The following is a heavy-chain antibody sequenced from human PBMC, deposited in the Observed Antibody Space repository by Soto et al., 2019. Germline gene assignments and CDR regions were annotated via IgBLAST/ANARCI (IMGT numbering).Heavy chain of an antibody. Sequence: QVQLVESGGGVVQPGRSLRLSCAGSGFTFNLYDMFWVRQAPGKGLECVAGISFDGSNEKYADSVKGRFTISRDNSKNTLSLQMNGLRADDTAVYYCVSCERFPRVGVDYYGMDVWGQGTTVTVSS. V-gene: IGHV3-30*03. J-gene: IGHJ6*02. CDR1: GFTFNLYD. D-gene: IGHD3-3*01. CDR2: ISFDGSNE. CDR3: VSCERFPRVGVDYYGMDV.